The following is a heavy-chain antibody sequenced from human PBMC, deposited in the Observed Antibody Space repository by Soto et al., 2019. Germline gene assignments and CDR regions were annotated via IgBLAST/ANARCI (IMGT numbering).Heavy chain of an antibody. CDR2: ISAYNGNT. D-gene: IGHD4-17*01. Sequence: QVQLVQSGAEVKKPGASVKVSCKASGYTFTSYGISWVRQAPGQGLEWMGWISAYNGNTNYAQKLQGRVTMTTDTSTSTAYMELRSLRSDDTAVYYCARDPPSLYDYGDLFYYYYGMDVWGQGTTVTVSS. V-gene: IGHV1-18*01. J-gene: IGHJ6*02. CDR3: ARDPPSLYDYGDLFYYYYGMDV. CDR1: GYTFTSYG.